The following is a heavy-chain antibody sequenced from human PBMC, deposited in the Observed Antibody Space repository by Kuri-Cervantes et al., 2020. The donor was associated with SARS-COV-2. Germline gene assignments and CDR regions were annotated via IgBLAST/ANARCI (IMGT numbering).Heavy chain of an antibody. CDR1: GITFSNYA. Sequence: GGSLRLSCGASGITFSNYAMSWVRQAPGKGLQWVSTISVSGDSTYYADSVKGRFTISRDNSKNTLYLQMNSLRAEDTAVYYCAKDLSGVSSSFFFDSWGQGTPVTVSS. D-gene: IGHD2/OR15-2a*01. J-gene: IGHJ4*02. CDR2: ISVSGDST. V-gene: IGHV3-23*01. CDR3: AKDLSGVSSSFFFDS.